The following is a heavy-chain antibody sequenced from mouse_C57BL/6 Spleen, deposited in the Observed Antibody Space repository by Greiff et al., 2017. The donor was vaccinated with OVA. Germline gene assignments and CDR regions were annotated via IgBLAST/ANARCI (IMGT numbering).Heavy chain of an antibody. CDR3: ARERGSMDY. V-gene: IGHV5-4*01. Sequence: EVKVEESGGGLVKPGGSLKLSCAASGFTFSSYAMSWVRQTPEKRLEWVATISDGGSFTYSPDHVNGRFTISRDNAKNNLYLQMSHLKSEDTAMYYCARERGSMDYWGQGTSVTVSS. D-gene: IGHD3-1*01. CDR2: ISDGGSFT. CDR1: GFTFSSYA. J-gene: IGHJ4*01.